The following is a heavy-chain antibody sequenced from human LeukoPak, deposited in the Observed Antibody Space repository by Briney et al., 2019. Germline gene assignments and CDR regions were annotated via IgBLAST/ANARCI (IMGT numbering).Heavy chain of an antibody. CDR2: MSGSGCST. D-gene: IGHD4-17*01. CDR3: ATPPTVTRNY. J-gene: IGHJ4*02. V-gene: IGHV3-23*01. CDR1: GFTFRSYA. Sequence: PGGSLRLSCAASGFTFRSYAMIGVRQAPGEGLEGVSIMSGSGCSTYYGDSVEGLFTIPRYKSKNTLYLQMNSLRAEDTAVYYCATPPTVTRNYWGQGTLVTVSS.